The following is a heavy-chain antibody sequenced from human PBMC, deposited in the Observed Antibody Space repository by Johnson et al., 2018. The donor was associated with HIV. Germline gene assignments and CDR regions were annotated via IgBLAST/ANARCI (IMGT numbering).Heavy chain of an antibody. CDR3: AGDGSGTPKAFDI. J-gene: IGHJ3*02. Sequence: VQLVESRGVSVQPGGSLRVSCAASGWTVSRNEMTWVRQAPGKGLEWVSVIYSGGSTYYADSVKGRFTISRDNSKNTMYLQMNSLRAEDTAVYYCAGDGSGTPKAFDIWGQGTMVTVSS. CDR2: IYSGGST. V-gene: IGHV3-66*02. CDR1: GWTVSRNE. D-gene: IGHD3-10*01.